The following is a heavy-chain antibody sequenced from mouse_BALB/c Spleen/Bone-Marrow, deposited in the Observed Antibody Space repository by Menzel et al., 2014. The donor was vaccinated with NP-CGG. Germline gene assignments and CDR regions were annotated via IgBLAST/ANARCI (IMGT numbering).Heavy chain of an antibody. CDR2: IDPANGNT. Sequence: EVHLVESGAELVKPGASVKLFCTASGFNIKDTYMHWVKQRPEQGLEWIGRIDPANGNTKYDPKFQDKATITTDTSSNTAYLQLSSLTSEDTAVYYCARDDYDDYYAMDYWGQGTSVTVSS. V-gene: IGHV14-3*02. CDR3: ARDDYDDYYAMDY. CDR1: GFNIKDTY. D-gene: IGHD2-4*01. J-gene: IGHJ4*01.